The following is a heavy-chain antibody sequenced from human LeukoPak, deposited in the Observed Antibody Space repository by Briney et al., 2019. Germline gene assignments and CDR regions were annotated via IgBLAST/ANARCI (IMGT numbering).Heavy chain of an antibody. CDR2: IWFDGSNK. CDR1: GFTVSSNY. D-gene: IGHD1-26*01. V-gene: IGHV3-33*08. CDR3: ARVGGGSYYFDY. Sequence: GGSLRLSCAASGFTVSSNYMSWVRQAPGKGLEWVAVIWFDGSNKYYADSVKGRFTISRDNSKNTLYLQMNSLRAEDTALYYCARVGGGSYYFDYWGQGTLVTVSS. J-gene: IGHJ4*02.